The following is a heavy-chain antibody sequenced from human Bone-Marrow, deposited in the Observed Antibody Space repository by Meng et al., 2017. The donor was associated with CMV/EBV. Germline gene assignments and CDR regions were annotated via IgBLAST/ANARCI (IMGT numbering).Heavy chain of an antibody. CDR2: IRYDGKNK. V-gene: IGHV3-30*02. Sequence: GGSLRLSCAASGFTFSSYSMNWVRQAPGKGLEWLSFIRYDGKNKYYIDSVKGRFTISRDNSKDTLYLQMDSLTTEDTAVYYCAKDQTASGKYLPLEFWGQGTLVTVSS. J-gene: IGHJ4*02. D-gene: IGHD4-23*01. CDR1: GFTFSSYS. CDR3: AKDQTASGKYLPLEF.